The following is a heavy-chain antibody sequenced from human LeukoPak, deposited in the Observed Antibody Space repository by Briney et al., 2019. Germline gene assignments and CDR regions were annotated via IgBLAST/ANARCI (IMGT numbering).Heavy chain of an antibody. J-gene: IGHJ4*02. CDR3: TSGTYYSPFDY. CDR2: IYSVGST. V-gene: IGHV3-53*01. Sequence: PGGSLRLSCAACGFTVSSNYMSWFRQAPRKGLEWVSVIYSVGSTYYADSVKVRLTFSRDNSKNTLYVQMNSLRAEDTAVYYCTSGTYYSPFDYWGEGTLVTVSS. CDR1: GFTVSSNY. D-gene: IGHD3-10*01.